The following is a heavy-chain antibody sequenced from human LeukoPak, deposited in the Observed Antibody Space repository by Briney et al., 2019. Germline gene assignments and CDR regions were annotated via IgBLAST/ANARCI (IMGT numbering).Heavy chain of an antibody. J-gene: IGHJ4*02. D-gene: IGHD6-19*01. V-gene: IGHV3-74*01. Sequence: PGGSLRLSCAASGFTFSSYWIHWVREAPGKGLVWVSHINSDGSSATYADSVKGRLTISRDNAKNTVYLEMNSLRAEDTAVYYCARGGVGCFDYWGQGALVTVSS. CDR2: INSDGSSA. CDR1: GFTFSSYW. CDR3: ARGGVGCFDY.